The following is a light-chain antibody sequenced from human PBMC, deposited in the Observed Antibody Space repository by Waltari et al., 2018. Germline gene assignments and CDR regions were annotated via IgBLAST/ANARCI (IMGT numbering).Light chain of an antibody. V-gene: IGLV2-14*01. J-gene: IGLJ1*01. CDR3: CSYTSNSFSYV. CDR2: EVS. Sequence: QSALTQPASVSGSPGQSIAISCTGTSSDVGVHNSVSWYQQHPGKAHNLRVYEVSNRPSGVSNRFSGSESGNTASLTISGLQAEDEADYYCCSYTSNSFSYVFGTGTKVTVL. CDR1: SSDVGVHNS.